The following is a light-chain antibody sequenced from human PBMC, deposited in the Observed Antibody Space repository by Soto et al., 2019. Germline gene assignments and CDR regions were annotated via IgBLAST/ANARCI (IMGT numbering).Light chain of an antibody. Sequence: ILMTQSPASLSESPGERATLSCRASQNIYSNIAWYQQRPGQAPRLLIYRASTRATGVPARFSGSGSGTEFTLTISSLQSEDFTVYSCLQYHNLWAFGQGTKVEIK. CDR2: RAS. V-gene: IGKV3-15*01. CDR1: QNIYSN. J-gene: IGKJ1*01. CDR3: LQYHNLWA.